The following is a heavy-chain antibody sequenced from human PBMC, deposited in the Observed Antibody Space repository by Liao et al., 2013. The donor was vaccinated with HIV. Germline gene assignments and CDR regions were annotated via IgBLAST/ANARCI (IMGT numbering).Heavy chain of an antibody. D-gene: IGHD1-26*01. CDR2: IYSSGSA. CDR1: GGSISSFY. CDR3: ARFPSRYSGSFF. J-gene: IGHJ4*02. Sequence: QVQLQESGPGLVKPSETLSLTCTVSGGSISSFYWSWIRQPAGKGLEWIGRIYSSGSANYNPSLKSRLTVSADTSKNQLSLNLSSVTAADTAVYYCARFPSRYSGSFFWGQGTLVTVSS. V-gene: IGHV4-4*07.